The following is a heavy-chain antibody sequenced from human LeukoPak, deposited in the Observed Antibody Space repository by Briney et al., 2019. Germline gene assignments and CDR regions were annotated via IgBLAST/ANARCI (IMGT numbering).Heavy chain of an antibody. CDR1: GFTFSSYA. V-gene: IGHV3-30*04. CDR2: ISYDGSNK. D-gene: IGHD3-9*01. J-gene: IGHJ4*02. Sequence: QTGRSLRLSCAASGFTFSSYAMHWVRQAPGKGLEWVAVISYDGSNKYYADSVKGRFTISRDNSKNTLYLQMNSLRAEDTAVYYCARDSWVTYDILTGCIDYWGQGTLVTVPS. CDR3: ARDSWVTYDILTGCIDY.